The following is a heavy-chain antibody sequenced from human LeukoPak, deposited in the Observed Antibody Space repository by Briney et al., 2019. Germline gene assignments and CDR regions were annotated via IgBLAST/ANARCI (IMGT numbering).Heavy chain of an antibody. D-gene: IGHD1-26*01. Sequence: PGGSLRLSCAASGFTFSSFSMIWVRQAPGKGLEWVSSTSSSSAYTFYAESGKGRFTISRDNAKNSLFLQMNSLRAEDTAVYYCAKDWVGATAFDYWGQGTLVTVSS. V-gene: IGHV3-21*04. CDR2: TSSSSAYT. CDR1: GFTFSSFS. J-gene: IGHJ4*02. CDR3: AKDWVGATAFDY.